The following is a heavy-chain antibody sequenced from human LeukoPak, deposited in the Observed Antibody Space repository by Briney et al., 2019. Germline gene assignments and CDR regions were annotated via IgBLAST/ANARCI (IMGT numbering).Heavy chain of an antibody. D-gene: IGHD6-13*01. CDR3: AQMSPIAAAAYFDY. CDR2: ISGSGSST. J-gene: IGHJ4*02. Sequence: HPGGSLRLSCAASGFTFSNYAMSWVRQAPGKGLEWVSAISGSGSSTYFADSVKGRFTISRDNSKNTLYLQMNSLRAEDTAVYYCAQMSPIAAAAYFDYWGQGTLVTVSS. V-gene: IGHV3-23*01. CDR1: GFTFSNYA.